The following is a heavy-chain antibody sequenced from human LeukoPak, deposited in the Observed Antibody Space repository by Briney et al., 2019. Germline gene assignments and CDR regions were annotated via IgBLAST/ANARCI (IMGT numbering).Heavy chain of an antibody. CDR2: ISSSSSTI. CDR3: ARVVRTPSWISAREV. J-gene: IGHJ6*04. Sequence: GGSLRLSCAASGFTFSDYYMSWIRQAPGKGLEWVSYISSSSSTIYYADSVKGRFTISRDNAKNSLYLQMNSLRAEDTAVYYCARVVRTPSWISAREVWGKGTTVTVSS. CDR1: GFTFSDYY. V-gene: IGHV3-11*04. D-gene: IGHD5-12*01.